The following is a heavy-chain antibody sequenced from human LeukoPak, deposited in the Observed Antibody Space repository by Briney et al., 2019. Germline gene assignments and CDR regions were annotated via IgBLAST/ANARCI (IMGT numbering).Heavy chain of an antibody. CDR1: GYTFTGYY. V-gene: IGHV1-2*02. Sequence: GASVKVSCKASGYTFTGYYMHWVRQAPGQGLEWMGWINPNSGGTNYAQKFQGRVTKTRDTSISTAYMELSRLRSDDTAVYYCARGGPGYSSGWYTYFDYWGQGTLVTVSS. D-gene: IGHD6-19*01. CDR3: ARGGPGYSSGWYTYFDY. CDR2: INPNSGGT. J-gene: IGHJ4*02.